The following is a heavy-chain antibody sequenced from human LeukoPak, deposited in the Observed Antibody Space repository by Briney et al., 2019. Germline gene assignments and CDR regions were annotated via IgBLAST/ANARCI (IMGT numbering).Heavy chain of an antibody. CDR3: ARGPGIQLWLSGRPLDY. Sequence: PSETLSLTCTVSGGSISSYYWSWIRQPAGKGLEWIGEINHSGSTNYNPSLKSRVTISVDTSKNQFSLKLSSVTAADTAVYYCARGPGIQLWLSGRPLDYWGQGTLVTVSS. CDR1: GGSISSYY. V-gene: IGHV4-34*01. J-gene: IGHJ4*02. D-gene: IGHD5-18*01. CDR2: INHSGST.